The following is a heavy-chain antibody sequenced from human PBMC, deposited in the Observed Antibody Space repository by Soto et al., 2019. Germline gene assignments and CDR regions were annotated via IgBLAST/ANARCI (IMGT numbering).Heavy chain of an antibody. CDR2: ISYHGSAK. Sequence: PGGSLRLSCAVSGFTFGNCGMLWVRQAPGKGLEWLAVISYHGSAKYYAESVKGRFTISRDNSNNMLYLEMNSLRPEDTAVYYCVKEGSGSFSLSNSYYQFYMDVWGNGTTVTVSS. CDR3: VKEGSGSFSLSNSYYQFYMDV. V-gene: IGHV3-30*18. J-gene: IGHJ6*03. D-gene: IGHD3-10*01. CDR1: GFTFGNCG.